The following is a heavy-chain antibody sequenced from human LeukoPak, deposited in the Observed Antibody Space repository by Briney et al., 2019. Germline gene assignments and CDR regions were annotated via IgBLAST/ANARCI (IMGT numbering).Heavy chain of an antibody. CDR2: INHSGST. D-gene: IGHD2-15*01. J-gene: IGHJ6*02. CDR3: ARSGGYYYYYYGMDV. V-gene: IGHV4-34*01. CDR1: GGSFSGYY. Sequence: SETLSLTCAVYGGSFSGYYWSWIRQPPGKGLEWIGEINHSGSTNYNPSLKSRVTISVDTSKNRFSLKLSSVTAADTAVYYCARSGGYYYYYYGMDVWGQGTTVTVSS.